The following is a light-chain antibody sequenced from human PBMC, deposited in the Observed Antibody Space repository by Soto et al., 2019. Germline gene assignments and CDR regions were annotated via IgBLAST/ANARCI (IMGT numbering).Light chain of an antibody. CDR1: QGIGDY. Sequence: DIQMTQSPSSLSASVGDRDTITCRASQGIGDYLAWYQQKPGKAPKLLIYATSALQSGVPSRFSGSRSGTDFTLTISSLQPEDVATYYCQKYNSAPPTFGQGTKVEIK. CDR2: ATS. J-gene: IGKJ1*01. V-gene: IGKV1-27*01. CDR3: QKYNSAPPT.